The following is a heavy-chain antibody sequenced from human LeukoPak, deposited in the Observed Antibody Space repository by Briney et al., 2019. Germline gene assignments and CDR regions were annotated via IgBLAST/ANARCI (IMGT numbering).Heavy chain of an antibody. D-gene: IGHD4-23*01. CDR3: ARDRSAVYGGNSGSPFDY. J-gene: IGHJ4*02. CDR2: IKQDGREK. V-gene: IGHV3-7*01. CDR1: GFTFSTYW. Sequence: PGGSLRLSCAASGFTFSTYWMSWVRQAPGKGLEWVANIKQDGREKYYVDSVKGRFTISRDNAKNSLYLQMNSLRAEDTAVYYCARDRSAVYGGNSGSPFDYWGQGTLVTVSS.